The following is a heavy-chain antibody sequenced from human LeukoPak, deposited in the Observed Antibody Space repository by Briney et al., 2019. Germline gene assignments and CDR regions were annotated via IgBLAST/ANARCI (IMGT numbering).Heavy chain of an antibody. J-gene: IGHJ4*02. CDR3: ARVSDYGDYVDY. D-gene: IGHD4-17*01. CDR1: GYSFTGHY. Sequence: ASVKVSCKASGYSFTGHYMHWVRQAPGQGLEWMGWINPKSGGTNYAQKLQGRVTMTTDTSTSTAYMELRSLRSDDTAVYYCARVSDYGDYVDYWGQGTLVTVSS. V-gene: IGHV1-2*02. CDR2: INPKSGGT.